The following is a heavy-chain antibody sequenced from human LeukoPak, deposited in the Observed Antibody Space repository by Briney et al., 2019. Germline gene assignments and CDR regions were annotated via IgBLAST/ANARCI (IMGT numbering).Heavy chain of an antibody. CDR3: ARGTDDFWSGYYSYYFDY. CDR1: GGSISSYY. Sequence: SEILSLTCTVSGGSISSYYWSWIRQPAGKGLEWIGRIYTSGSTNYNPSLKSRVTMSVDTSKNQFSLKLSSVTAADTAVYYCARGTDDFWSGYYSYYFDYWGQGTLVTVSS. J-gene: IGHJ4*02. CDR2: IYTSGST. D-gene: IGHD3-3*01. V-gene: IGHV4-4*07.